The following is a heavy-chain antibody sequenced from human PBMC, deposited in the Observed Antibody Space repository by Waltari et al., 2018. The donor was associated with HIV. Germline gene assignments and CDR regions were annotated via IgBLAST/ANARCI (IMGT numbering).Heavy chain of an antibody. CDR1: GYTFTSYW. CDR2: IDPGDSET. D-gene: IGHD5-12*01. V-gene: IGHV5-51*03. CDR3: ARRRGYDWDY. J-gene: IGHJ4*02. Sequence: EVQLVQSGAEVKKTGESLKISCKASGYTFTSYWIGWVRQMPGKGLEWMGIIDPGDSETSYSPSFQGQVSISGDKSFNIAYLQWNSLKASDTAVYYCARRRGYDWDYWGQGTLVTVSS.